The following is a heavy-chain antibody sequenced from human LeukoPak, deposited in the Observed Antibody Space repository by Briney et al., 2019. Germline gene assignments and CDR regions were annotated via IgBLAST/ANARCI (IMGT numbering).Heavy chain of an antibody. CDR1: GGSISSSNW. CDR2: IYHSGST. CDR3: ARGWVDHTLGYFDY. V-gene: IGHV4-4*02. D-gene: IGHD2/OR15-2a*01. Sequence: SETLSLTCAVSGGSISSSNWWSWVRQPPGKGLEWIGEIYHSGSTNYNPSLKSRVTISVDKSKNQFSLRLTSVTAADTAVYYCARGWVDHTLGYFDYWGQGTLVPVSS. J-gene: IGHJ4*02.